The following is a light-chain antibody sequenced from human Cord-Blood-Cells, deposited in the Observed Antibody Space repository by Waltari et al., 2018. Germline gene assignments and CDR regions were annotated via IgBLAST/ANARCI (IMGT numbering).Light chain of an antibody. J-gene: IGKJ4*01. CDR3: QQSYSTPLT. CDR2: AAS. CDR1: QSISSY. Sequence: DIQMTQSPSSLSASVGDRVTITCRAIQSISSYLNWYQQKPGKAPTLLIYAASSLQSGVPSRFSGSRSGTDFTLTISSLRPEDFATYYCQQSYSTPLTFGGGTKVEIK. V-gene: IGKV1-39*01.